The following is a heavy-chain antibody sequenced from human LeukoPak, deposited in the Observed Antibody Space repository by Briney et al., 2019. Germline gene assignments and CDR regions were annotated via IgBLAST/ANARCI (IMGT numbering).Heavy chain of an antibody. V-gene: IGHV4-59*01. CDR3: AREMGSTVDY. Sequence: SETLSLTCTVSGVSISSYYWSWIRQPPGKGLEWIGYIYYSGSTNYSPSLKSRVTISVDTSKNQFSLKLSSVTAADTAVYYCAREMGSTVDYWGQGTLVTVSS. J-gene: IGHJ4*02. CDR2: IYYSGST. CDR1: GVSISSYY. D-gene: IGHD2-8*01.